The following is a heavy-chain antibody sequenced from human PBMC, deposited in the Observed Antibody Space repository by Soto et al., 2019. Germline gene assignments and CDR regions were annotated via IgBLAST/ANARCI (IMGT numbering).Heavy chain of an antibody. CDR3: AKRSCSSTSCYAPNDY. J-gene: IGHJ4*02. V-gene: IGHV3-23*01. CDR2: ISGSGGST. CDR1: GFTFSSYA. Sequence: GGSLRLSCAASGFTFSSYAMNWVRQAPGKGLEWVSVISGSGGSTYYADSVKGRFTISRDNSKNTLYLQMHSLRAEDTAVYYCAKRSCSSTSCYAPNDYWGQGTLVTVSS. D-gene: IGHD2-2*01.